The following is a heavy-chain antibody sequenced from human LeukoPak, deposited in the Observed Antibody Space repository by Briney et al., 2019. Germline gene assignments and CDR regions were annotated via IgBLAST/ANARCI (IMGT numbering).Heavy chain of an antibody. V-gene: IGHV5-51*01. J-gene: IGHJ5*02. CDR1: GYIFTTYW. CDR2: IYPGDSDT. CDR3: ARHGQQQLENWFDP. D-gene: IGHD6-13*01. Sequence: GESLKISCKTSGYIFTTYWIGWVRQMPGKGLEWMEIIYPGDSDTRYSPSFQGQVTISADKSASTAYLQWSSLKASDTAMYYCARHGQQQLENWFDPWGQGTLVTVSS.